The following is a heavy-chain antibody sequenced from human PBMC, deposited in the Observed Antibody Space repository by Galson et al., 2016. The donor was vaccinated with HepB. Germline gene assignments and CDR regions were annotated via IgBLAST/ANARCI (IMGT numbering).Heavy chain of an antibody. CDR2: TFYTGTT. CDR3: ARGRGSLQPNAWYFDL. Sequence: SETLSLTCSVSGGSVRNGTHYCSWIRQPPGKGLEWIAYTFYTGTTNYNPSPKTRVTMSIDTSKNRFSLRLNSVTGADTAVYYCARGRGSLQPNAWYFDLWGLGTLVTSSS. D-gene: IGHD1-1*01. V-gene: IGHV4-61*01. CDR1: GGSVRNGTHY. J-gene: IGHJ2*01.